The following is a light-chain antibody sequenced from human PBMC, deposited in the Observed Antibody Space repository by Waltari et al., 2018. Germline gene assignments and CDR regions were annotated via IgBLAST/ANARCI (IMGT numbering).Light chain of an antibody. J-gene: IGLJ1*01. CDR1: HSHLGSTS. Sequence: QSVLTQPPSASETPGQRVTIACSGSHSHLGSTSLYWYQKLPGSAPKPLIYRNNLRPSGVHDRFSASKYGTLASLVISGLRSEDEGVYYCASWDESHYVFGGGTTVTVL. CDR3: ASWDESHYV. V-gene: IGLV1-47*01. CDR2: RNN.